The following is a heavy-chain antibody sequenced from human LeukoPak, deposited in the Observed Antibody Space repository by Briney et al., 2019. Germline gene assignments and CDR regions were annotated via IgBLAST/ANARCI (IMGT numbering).Heavy chain of an antibody. CDR2: INPNSGGT. CDR1: GYTFTGYY. Sequence: ASVKVSCKASGYTFTGYYMHWVRQAPGQGLEWMGWINPNSGGTNYAQKFQGRVTMTRDTSISTAHMELSRLRSDDTAVYYCARGYYDSSGYYYGVGYWGQGTLVTVSS. D-gene: IGHD3-22*01. CDR3: ARGYYDSSGYYYGVGY. V-gene: IGHV1-2*02. J-gene: IGHJ4*02.